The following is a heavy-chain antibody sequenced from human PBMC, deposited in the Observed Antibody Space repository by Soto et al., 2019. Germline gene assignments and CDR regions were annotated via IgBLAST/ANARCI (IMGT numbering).Heavy chain of an antibody. Sequence: ASVKVSCKASGGTFSSYAISWVRQAPGQGLEWMGGIIPIFGTANYAQKFQGRVTITADESTSTAYMELSSLRSEDTAVYYCARDSRTAQLFDYWGQGTLVTVPQ. V-gene: IGHV1-69*13. CDR1: GGTFSSYA. CDR3: ARDSRTAQLFDY. CDR2: IIPIFGTA. J-gene: IGHJ4*02. D-gene: IGHD5-18*01.